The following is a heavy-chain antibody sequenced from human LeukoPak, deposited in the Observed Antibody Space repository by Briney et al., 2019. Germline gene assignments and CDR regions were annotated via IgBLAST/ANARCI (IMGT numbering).Heavy chain of an antibody. J-gene: IGHJ6*03. D-gene: IGHD3-22*01. Sequence: SVKVSFKASGGTFSSCAISWVRQAPGQGLEWMGGIIPIFGTANYAQKFLGRVTITTDESTSTAYMELSSLRSEDTAVYYCARDAVRYDSSGYYYNYYYYMDVWGKGTTATVSS. CDR1: GGTFSSCA. CDR2: IIPIFGTA. V-gene: IGHV1-69*05. CDR3: ARDAVRYDSSGYYYNYYYYMDV.